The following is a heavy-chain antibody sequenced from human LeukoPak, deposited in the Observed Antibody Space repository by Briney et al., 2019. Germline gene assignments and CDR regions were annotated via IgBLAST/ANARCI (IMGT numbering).Heavy chain of an antibody. D-gene: IGHD3-22*01. V-gene: IGHV1-2*06. CDR2: IDPNSGDT. J-gene: IGHJ4*02. Sequence: ASVKVSCKASGYTFTGYYMYWVRQAPGQGLEWRGRIDPNSGDTNYAQKFQGRVTMTRDTSIGTVYMDLSSLRSDDTAVYYCARDQHTSAYYYFDYWGQGTLVTVSS. CDR3: ARDQHTSAYYYFDY. CDR1: GYTFTGYY.